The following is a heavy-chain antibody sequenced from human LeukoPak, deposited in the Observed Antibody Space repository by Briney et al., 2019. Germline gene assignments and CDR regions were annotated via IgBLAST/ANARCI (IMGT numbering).Heavy chain of an antibody. CDR3: ARDSLYATNWYDP. V-gene: IGHV4-61*03. D-gene: IGHD2-8*01. CDR2: FFYTGST. Sequence: SETLSLTCSVSGGSVISGSYFWSWIRQPPGKGLEWIGYFFYTGSTNYNPSLKSRVTISVDTSKNYFSLKLRSVTAADTAVYYCARDSLYATNWYDPWGQGTLVTVSS. J-gene: IGHJ5*02. CDR1: GGSVISGSYF.